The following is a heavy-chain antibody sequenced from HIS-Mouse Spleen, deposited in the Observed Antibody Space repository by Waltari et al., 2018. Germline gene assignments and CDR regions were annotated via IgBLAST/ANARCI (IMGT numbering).Heavy chain of an antibody. CDR3: AREIPYSSSWYDWYFDL. CDR1: GGSSSSSSYY. D-gene: IGHD6-13*01. CDR2: IYYSGST. Sequence: QLQLQDSGPGLVKPSETLSLTCTVSGGSSSSSSYYWGWIRQPTGKGLEGVGGIYYSGSTYYNPSLKSRVTISVDTSKNQFSLKLSSVTAADTAVYYCAREIPYSSSWYDWYFDLWGRGTLVTVSS. J-gene: IGHJ2*01. V-gene: IGHV4-39*07.